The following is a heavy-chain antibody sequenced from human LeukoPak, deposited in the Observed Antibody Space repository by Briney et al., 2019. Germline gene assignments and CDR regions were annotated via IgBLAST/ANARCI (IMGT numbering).Heavy chain of an antibody. V-gene: IGHV4-39*07. CDR3: ARGQGVRGVIN. CDR2: INHSGST. Sequence: PSETLSLTCIVSGVSISRSTDYWVWIRQSPGKGLEWIGEINHSGSTNYNPSLKSRVTISVDTSKNQFSLKLSSVTAADTAVYYCARGQGVRGVINWGQGTLVTVSS. D-gene: IGHD3-10*01. CDR1: GVSISRSTDY. J-gene: IGHJ4*02.